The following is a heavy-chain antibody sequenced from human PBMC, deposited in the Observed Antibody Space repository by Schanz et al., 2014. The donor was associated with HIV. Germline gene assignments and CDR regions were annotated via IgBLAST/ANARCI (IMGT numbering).Heavy chain of an antibody. D-gene: IGHD6-13*01. CDR1: GFTFSDYA. J-gene: IGHJ4*02. CDR2: ITSSSSYI. V-gene: IGHV3-21*01. CDR3: ATDLSSSWFFDN. Sequence: EVQLVESGGGLVQPGRSLRLSCTASGFTFSDYAMSWVRQAPGKGLEWVSSITSSSSYIYYADSVKGRFSVSRDNAKNSLYLQMNSLRAEDTAVYFCATDLSSSWFFDNWGQGTLVTVSS.